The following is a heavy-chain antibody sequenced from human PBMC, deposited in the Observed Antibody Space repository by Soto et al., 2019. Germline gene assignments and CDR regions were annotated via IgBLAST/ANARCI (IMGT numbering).Heavy chain of an antibody. J-gene: IGHJ4*02. CDR3: AKATRYCSSTSCPQVGDY. D-gene: IGHD2-2*01. CDR1: GFTFSSYA. Sequence: GGSLRLSCAASGFTFSSYAMSWVRQAPGKGLEWVSAISGSGGSTYYADSVKGRFTISRDYSKNTLYLQMNSLRAEDTAVYYCAKATRYCSSTSCPQVGDYWGQGTLVTVSS. V-gene: IGHV3-23*01. CDR2: ISGSGGST.